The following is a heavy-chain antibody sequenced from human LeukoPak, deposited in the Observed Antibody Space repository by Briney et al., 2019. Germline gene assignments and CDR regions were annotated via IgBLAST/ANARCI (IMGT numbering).Heavy chain of an antibody. J-gene: IGHJ6*03. CDR2: IRYDGSNK. CDR3: AKDERIVVVPAAMNLNYYYYYMDV. Sequence: PGGSLRLSCAASGFTFSSYGMHWVRQAPGKGLEWVAFIRYDGSNKYYADSVKGRFTISRDNSKNTLYLQMNSLRAEDTAVYYCAKDERIVVVPAAMNLNYYYYYMDVWGKGTTVTISS. V-gene: IGHV3-30*02. D-gene: IGHD2-2*01. CDR1: GFTFSSYG.